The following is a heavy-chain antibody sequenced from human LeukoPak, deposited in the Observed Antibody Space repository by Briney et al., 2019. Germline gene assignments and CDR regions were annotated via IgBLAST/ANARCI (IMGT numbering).Heavy chain of an antibody. J-gene: IGHJ4*02. CDR1: GFTFSSYE. Sequence: GGSLRLSCAASGFTFSSYEMNWVRQAPGKGLEWVSYISSSGSTIYYADSVKGRFTISRDNAKNSLYLQMNSLRAEDTAVYYCARDLNDFWSGSPAFVYWGQGTLVTVSS. CDR3: ARDLNDFWSGSPAFVY. V-gene: IGHV3-48*03. CDR2: ISSSGSTI. D-gene: IGHD3-3*01.